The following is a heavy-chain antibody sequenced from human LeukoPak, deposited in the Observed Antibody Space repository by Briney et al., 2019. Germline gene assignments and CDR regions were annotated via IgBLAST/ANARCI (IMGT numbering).Heavy chain of an antibody. J-gene: IGHJ4*02. CDR3: AKDSVSSPTAIDY. D-gene: IGHD2-21*02. CDR1: GFTFSNYA. CDR2: ISGSGVST. V-gene: IGHV3-23*01. Sequence: GGSLRLSCAASGFTFSNYAMSWVRQAPGKGLEWVSAISGSGVSTYYTDSVNGRFTISRDNSKSTLYLQMDSLRAEDSALYYCAKDSVSSPTAIDYWGQGTLVTVSS.